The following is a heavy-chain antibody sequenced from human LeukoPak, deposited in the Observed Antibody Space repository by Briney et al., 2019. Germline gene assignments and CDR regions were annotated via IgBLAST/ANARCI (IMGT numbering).Heavy chain of an antibody. J-gene: IGHJ4*02. V-gene: IGHV3-53*01. CDR2: IYIGGST. CDR1: GFTVSSNY. D-gene: IGHD2-2*02. Sequence: GGSLRLPCAASGFTVSSNYMSWVRQAPGKGLEWVSVIYIGGSTYYADSVKGRFTISRDIPKNTLYLQMNSLRAEDTAMYYCARLGFVVPAVIFDYWGQGTLVTVSS. CDR3: ARLGFVVPAVIFDY.